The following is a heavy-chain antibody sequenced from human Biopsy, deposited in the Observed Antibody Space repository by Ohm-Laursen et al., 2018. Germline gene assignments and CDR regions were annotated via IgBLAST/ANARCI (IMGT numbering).Heavy chain of an antibody. CDR3: ARVDRYNFDHYIMDA. CDR1: GDSIARYY. J-gene: IGHJ6*02. Sequence: PSDTLSLTCTVSGDSIARYYWTWIRQSPGKGLEWIAYIYYSGRPNYNPSLKGRVVISVDRSRNQFFLKLTSATAADTAIYYRARVDRYNFDHYIMDAWGRGTTVTVSS. CDR2: IYYSGRP. D-gene: IGHD1-20*01. V-gene: IGHV4-59*07.